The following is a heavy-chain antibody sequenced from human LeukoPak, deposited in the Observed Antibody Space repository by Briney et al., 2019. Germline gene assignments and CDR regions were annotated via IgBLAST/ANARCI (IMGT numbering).Heavy chain of an antibody. CDR2: INSDGSST. CDR1: GFTFSSYW. CDR3: TRGTGSYYSLGY. Sequence: GGSLRLSCAVPGFTFSSYWMHWVRQAPGKGLVWVSRINSDGSSTIYADSVQARFTISRDNAKNTLYLQMNSLRAEDTAVYFCTRGTGSYYSLGYWGQGTLVTVSS. V-gene: IGHV3-74*01. D-gene: IGHD3-10*01. J-gene: IGHJ4*02.